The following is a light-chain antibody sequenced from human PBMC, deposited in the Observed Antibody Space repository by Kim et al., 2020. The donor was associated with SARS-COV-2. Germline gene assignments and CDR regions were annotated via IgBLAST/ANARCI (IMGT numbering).Light chain of an antibody. J-gene: IGLJ2*01. CDR2: NES. CDR3: QVWDSSSDHVA. V-gene: IGLV3-21*02. Sequence: PGETPRITCGGNNIGRKRVHWYQQKPGQAPVLVVYNESDRPSGIPERFSGSNSGNTATLTISRVEAGDEADYYCQVWDSSSDHVAFGGGTQLTVL. CDR1: NIGRKR.